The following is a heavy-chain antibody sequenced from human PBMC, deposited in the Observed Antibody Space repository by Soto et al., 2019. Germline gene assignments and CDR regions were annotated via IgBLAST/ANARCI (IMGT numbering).Heavy chain of an antibody. Sequence: GGSLRLSCAASGFTFSSYGMHWVRQAPGKGLEWVAVISYDGSNKYYADSVKGRFTISRDNSKNTLYLQMNSLRAEDTAVYYCAKDQEPFAKGGYYYYYGMDVWGQGTTVTVSS. CDR2: ISYDGSNK. CDR3: AKDQEPFAKGGYYYYYGMDV. CDR1: GFTFSSYG. J-gene: IGHJ6*02. V-gene: IGHV3-30*18. D-gene: IGHD1-26*01.